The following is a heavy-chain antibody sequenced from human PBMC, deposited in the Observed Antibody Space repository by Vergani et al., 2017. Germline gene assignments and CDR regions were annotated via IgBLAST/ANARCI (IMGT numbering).Heavy chain of an antibody. D-gene: IGHD2-8*01. CDR1: GGSLNTYY. CDR2: IYSTGST. Sequence: QVQLAESGPGLVKTSETLSLTCTVSGGSLNTYYWSWIRQSPGKGLEWIGYIYSTGSTNYNPSLNSRVTMSVDTSKNQFSLKLMSVTAADTAVYFCARVVYRDEASTEYRLEGMDIWGQGTTVTISS. J-gene: IGHJ6*02. CDR3: ARVVYRDEASTEYRLEGMDI. V-gene: IGHV4-59*13.